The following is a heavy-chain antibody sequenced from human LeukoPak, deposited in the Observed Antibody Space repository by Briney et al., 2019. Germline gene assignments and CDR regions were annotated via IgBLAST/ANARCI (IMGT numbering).Heavy chain of an antibody. Sequence: PGGSLRLSCAASGFRFDSFYMGWIRQVPGKGLDYIAFISASGAVPYYAESVKGRFTISRDNAKNSVSLQMSSLSADDTAVYYCARSLIVASEDYWGQGTLVTVSS. CDR1: GFRFDSFY. J-gene: IGHJ4*02. V-gene: IGHV3-11*04. D-gene: IGHD3-22*01. CDR2: ISASGAVP. CDR3: ARSLIVASEDY.